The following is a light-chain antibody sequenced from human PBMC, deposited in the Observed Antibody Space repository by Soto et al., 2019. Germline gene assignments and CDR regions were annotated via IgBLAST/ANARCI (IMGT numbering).Light chain of an antibody. CDR1: QSISSW. CDR3: QQYNSYSWT. J-gene: IGKJ1*01. Sequence: DIQMTQSPSTLSASKGERVTITCRASQSISSWLAWYQQKPGKAPKLLIYKASSLESGVPSRFSGSGSGTEFTLTISSLQPDDFATYYCQQYNSYSWTFGQGTKVDI. V-gene: IGKV1-5*03. CDR2: KAS.